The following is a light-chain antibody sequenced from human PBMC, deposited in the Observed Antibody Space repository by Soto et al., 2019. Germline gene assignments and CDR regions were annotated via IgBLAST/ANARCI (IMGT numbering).Light chain of an antibody. CDR2: DVS. Sequence: QSALTQPRSVSGSPGQSVTISCTGTRSDVGGYNYVSWYQEQPGKAPKLMIYDVSKRPSGVPDRFSGSKSGNTASLTISGLQAEDEADYYCCSYAGSYSYVFGTGTKLTVL. CDR3: CSYAGSYSYV. CDR1: RSDVGGYNY. J-gene: IGLJ1*01. V-gene: IGLV2-11*01.